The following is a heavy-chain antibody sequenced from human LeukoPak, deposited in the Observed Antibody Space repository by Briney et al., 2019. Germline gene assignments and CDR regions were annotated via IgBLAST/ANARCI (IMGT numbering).Heavy chain of an antibody. CDR1: GGSISSSSYY. Sequence: SETLSLTCTVSGGSISSSSYYWGWIRQPPGKGLEWIGSIYYSGSTYYNPSLKSRVTISVDTSKNQFSLKLSSVTAADTAVYYCARDRTYDFWSGYYMNWFDPWGQGTLVTVSS. J-gene: IGHJ5*02. V-gene: IGHV4-39*07. D-gene: IGHD3-3*01. CDR2: IYYSGST. CDR3: ARDRTYDFWSGYYMNWFDP.